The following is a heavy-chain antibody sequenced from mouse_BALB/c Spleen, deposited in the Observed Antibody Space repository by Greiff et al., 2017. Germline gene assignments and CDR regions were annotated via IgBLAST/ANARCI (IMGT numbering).Heavy chain of an antibody. Sequence: EVKLVESGGGLVKPGGSLKLSCAASGFTFSDYYMYWVRQTPEKRLEWVATISDGGSYTYYPDSVKGRFTISRDNAKNNLYLQMSSLKSEDTAMYYCARDLIYDYDEGNWFAYWGQGTLVTVSA. CDR3: ARDLIYDYDEGNWFAY. CDR1: GFTFSDYY. D-gene: IGHD2-4*01. J-gene: IGHJ3*01. V-gene: IGHV5-4*02. CDR2: ISDGGSYT.